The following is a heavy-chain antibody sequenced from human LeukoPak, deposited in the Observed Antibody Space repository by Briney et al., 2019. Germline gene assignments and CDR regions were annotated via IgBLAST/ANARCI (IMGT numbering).Heavy chain of an antibody. Sequence: PGGSLRLSCGASGFTFSRYGIHWVRQAPGKGLEWVAVISYDGTDKYYADSVKGRFTISRDNSKNTLYLQLGSLRVDDTAVYCCAPPDVRPGYNFGYGVDGFGIWGQGTMVTVSS. CDR2: ISYDGTDK. D-gene: IGHD1-1*01. V-gene: IGHV3-30*03. J-gene: IGHJ3*02. CDR3: APPDVRPGYNFGYGVDGFGI. CDR1: GFTFSRYG.